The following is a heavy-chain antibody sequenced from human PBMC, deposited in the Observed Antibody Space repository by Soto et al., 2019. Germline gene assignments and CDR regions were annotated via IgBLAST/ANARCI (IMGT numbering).Heavy chain of an antibody. CDR3: ARDSHADDYSNYDAVYIYYYYGMDV. CDR2: IWYDGSNK. Sequence: GGSLRLSCAASGFTFSSYGMHWVRQAPGKGLEWVAVIWYDGSNKYYADSVKGRFTISRDNSKNTLYLQMNSLRAEDTAVYYCARDSHADDYSNYDAVYIYYYYGMDVWGQGTTVTVSS. J-gene: IGHJ6*02. D-gene: IGHD4-4*01. CDR1: GFTFSSYG. V-gene: IGHV3-33*01.